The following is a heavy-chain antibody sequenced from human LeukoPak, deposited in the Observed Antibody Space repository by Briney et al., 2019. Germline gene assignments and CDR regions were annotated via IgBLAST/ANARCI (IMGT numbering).Heavy chain of an antibody. CDR2: INPSGGST. J-gene: IGHJ5*02. CDR1: GYTFTSYY. D-gene: IGHD2-2*01. CDR3: ARVYCSSTSCYGRGWFDP. V-gene: IGHV1-46*03. Sequence: GASVKVSCKASGYTFTSYYMHWVRQAPGQGLEWMGIINPSGGSTSYAQKFQGRVTMTRDTSTSTVYMELSSLRSEGTAVYYCARVYCSSTSCYGRGWFDPWGQGTLVTVSS.